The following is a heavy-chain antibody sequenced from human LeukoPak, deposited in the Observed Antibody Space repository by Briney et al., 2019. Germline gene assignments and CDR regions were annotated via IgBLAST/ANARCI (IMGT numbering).Heavy chain of an antibody. CDR3: AKEKVYGYWYFDL. Sequence: GGSLRLSCAASGFTFSSYAMNWVRQAPGKGLEWVSVISGSGANTYYADSVKGRFTISRDNSKNTLYLQMNSLRAEDTAVYYCAKEKVYGYWYFDLWGRGTLVTVSS. CDR2: ISGSGANT. J-gene: IGHJ2*01. CDR1: GFTFSSYA. V-gene: IGHV3-23*01. D-gene: IGHD3-10*01.